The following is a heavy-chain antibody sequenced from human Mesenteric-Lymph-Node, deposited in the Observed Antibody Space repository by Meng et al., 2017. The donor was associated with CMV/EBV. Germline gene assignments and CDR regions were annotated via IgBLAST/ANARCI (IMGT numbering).Heavy chain of an antibody. CDR1: GYSISSGYY. J-gene: IGHJ4*02. D-gene: IGHD1-26*01. V-gene: IGHV4-38-2*02. Sequence: SETLSLTCTVSGYSISSGYYWGWIRQPPGKGLEWIGSIYYSGSTYYNTSLKSRVTISVDTSKNQFSLKLSSVTAADTAVYYCARDPGGAKYDYWGQGTLVTVSS. CDR2: IYYSGST. CDR3: ARDPGGAKYDY.